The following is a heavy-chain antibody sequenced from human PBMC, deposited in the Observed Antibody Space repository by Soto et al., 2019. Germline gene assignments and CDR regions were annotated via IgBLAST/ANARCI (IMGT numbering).Heavy chain of an antibody. CDR1: GFTFSSYG. J-gene: IGHJ4*02. CDR2: ISYDGSNK. CDR3: AKTPYVADPAAPPIGYFDY. Sequence: GGSLRLSCAASGFTFSSYGMHWVRQAPGKGLEWVAVISYDGSNKYYADSVKGRFTISRDNSKNTLYLQMNSLRAEDTAVYYCAKTPYVADPAAPPIGYFDYWGQGTLVTVSS. V-gene: IGHV3-30*18. D-gene: IGHD2-2*01.